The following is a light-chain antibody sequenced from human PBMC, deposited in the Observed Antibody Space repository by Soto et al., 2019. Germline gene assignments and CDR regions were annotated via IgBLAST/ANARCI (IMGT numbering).Light chain of an antibody. CDR1: QSVSSN. CDR3: QHYNNWPRT. CDR2: GAS. Sequence: EIVMTQSPATLSVSPGERATLSCRASQSVSSNLAWYQQKFGQAPRLLIYGASTRATGIPARFSGSGSGTEFTLTISSLQSEDFAVYYCQHYNNWPRTFGQGTKVEIK. J-gene: IGKJ1*01. V-gene: IGKV3-15*01.